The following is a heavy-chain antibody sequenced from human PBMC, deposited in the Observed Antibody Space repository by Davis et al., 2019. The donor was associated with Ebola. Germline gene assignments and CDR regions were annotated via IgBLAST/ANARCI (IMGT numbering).Heavy chain of an antibody. D-gene: IGHD2-15*01. CDR2: INPSGGST. CDR3: ARDKGVDIVVVVAATLVLDY. V-gene: IGHV1-46*01. Sequence: ASVKVSCKASGYTFTSYYMHWVRQAPGQGLEWMGIINPSGGSTSYAQKFQGRVTMTRDTSTRTVYMELSSLRSEDTAVYYCARDKGVDIVVVVAATLVLDYWGQGTLVTVSS. J-gene: IGHJ4*02. CDR1: GYTFTSYY.